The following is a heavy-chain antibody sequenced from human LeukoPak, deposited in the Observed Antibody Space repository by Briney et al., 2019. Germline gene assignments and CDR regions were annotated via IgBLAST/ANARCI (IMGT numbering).Heavy chain of an antibody. V-gene: IGHV3-7*01. CDR3: ARGNAMGV. J-gene: IGHJ6*02. CDR2: INQDGSER. CDR1: GFTFSSYW. Sequence: GGSLRLSCAASGFTFSSYWITWVRQAPGKGLEWVAHINQDGSERYYVDSVKGRFTISRDNAKNSLSLQMNSLRAEDTALYYCARGNAMGVWGQGTTVTASS.